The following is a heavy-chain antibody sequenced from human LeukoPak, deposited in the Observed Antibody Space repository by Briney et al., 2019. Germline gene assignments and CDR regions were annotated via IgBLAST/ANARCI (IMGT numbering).Heavy chain of an antibody. CDR1: GFTFSSYG. V-gene: IGHV3-33*01. CDR3: ARESKTSGSPHNDV. J-gene: IGHJ3*01. Sequence: PGGSLRLSCAASGFTFSSYGMHWVRQAPGKGLEWGAVIWHDGTNENYADSVKGRFIISRDNSRNTVFLQIHDLRDEDTALYYCARESKTSGSPHNDVWGQGTMVTVSS. CDR2: IWHDGTNE. D-gene: IGHD1-26*01.